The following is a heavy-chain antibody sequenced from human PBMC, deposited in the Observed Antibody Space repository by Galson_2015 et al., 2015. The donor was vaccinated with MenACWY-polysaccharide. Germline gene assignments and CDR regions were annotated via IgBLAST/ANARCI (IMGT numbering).Heavy chain of an antibody. V-gene: IGHV6-1*01. J-gene: IGHJ5*02. CDR3: VREGAAASLLFDP. D-gene: IGHD2-15*01. CDR1: GDSVSSNTAA. Sequence: CAISGDSVSSNTAAWNWIRQSPSRGLEWLGRTYYRSNWSSDYALSARGRITINADTSKNQFSLQLNSVTPEDTAVYYCVREGAAASLLFDPWGQGTLVTVSS. CDR2: TYYRSNWSS.